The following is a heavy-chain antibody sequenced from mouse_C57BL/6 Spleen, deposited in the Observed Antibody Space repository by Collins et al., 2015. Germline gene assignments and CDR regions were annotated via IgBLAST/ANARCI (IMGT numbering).Heavy chain of an antibody. V-gene: IGHV1-66*01. J-gene: IGHJ3*01. CDR1: GYSFTSYY. D-gene: IGHD3-1*01. CDR2: IFPGSGNT. Sequence: QVQLQQSGPELVKPGASVKISCKASGYSFTSYYIHWVKQRPGQGLEWIGWIFPGSGNTKYNEKFKGKATLTADTSSSTAYMQLSSLTSEDSAVYFCARSSSGYTWFAYWGQGTLVTVSA. CDR3: ARSSSGYTWFAY.